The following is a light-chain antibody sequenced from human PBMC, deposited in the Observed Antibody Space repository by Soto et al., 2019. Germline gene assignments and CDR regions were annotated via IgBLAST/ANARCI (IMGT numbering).Light chain of an antibody. V-gene: IGKV2-28*01. CDR1: QSLLHGNGYTY. CDR3: VLTLVTPYT. Sequence: DIVMTQSPLSLPVTPGEPASISCRSSQSLLHGNGYTYLDWYLQKPGQSPQLLIYLRSSRASGVPVRFSGSGSGADFTLKISRVEAVDVGVYYFVLTLVTPYTFGQGTNLEIK. CDR2: LRS. J-gene: IGKJ2*01.